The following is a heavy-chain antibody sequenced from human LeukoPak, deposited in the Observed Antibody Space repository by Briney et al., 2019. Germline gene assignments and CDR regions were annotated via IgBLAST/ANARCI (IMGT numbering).Heavy chain of an antibody. CDR3: AKPVAASRSDWFDP. J-gene: IGHJ5*02. CDR1: GYSITSGYY. V-gene: IGHV4-38-2*02. CDR2: IHHGGTT. D-gene: IGHD2-15*01. Sequence: SETLSLTCTVSGYSITSGYYWGWIRQPPGKGLEWIGSIHHGGTTYYKSSLKSRVTLSVDTSKNQFSLNLRSVTAADTAVYYCAKPVAASRSDWFDPWGQGTLVTVSS.